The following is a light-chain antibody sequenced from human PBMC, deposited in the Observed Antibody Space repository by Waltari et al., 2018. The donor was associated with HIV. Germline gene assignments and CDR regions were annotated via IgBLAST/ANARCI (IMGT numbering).Light chain of an antibody. Sequence: EIVMTQSPATLSVSLGERVTLSCRASQNVITNLAWYQQNPGQAPRLLIYGASTRATDIPSRFSGGGSGTEFTLTIGSLQSEDSASYYCQQYNNWPRTFGQGTKVEVK. CDR3: QQYNNWPRT. J-gene: IGKJ1*01. V-gene: IGKV3-15*01. CDR2: GAS. CDR1: QNVITN.